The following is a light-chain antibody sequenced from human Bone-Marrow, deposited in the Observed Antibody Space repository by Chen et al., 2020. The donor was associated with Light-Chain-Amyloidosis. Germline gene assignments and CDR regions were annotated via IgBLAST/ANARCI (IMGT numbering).Light chain of an antibody. J-gene: IGLJ3*02. CDR2: DDS. V-gene: IGLV3-21*02. Sequence: SYVLTQPSSVSVAPGQTATIACGGNNIGSTSVHWYQQTPGQAPLLAVYDDSARPSGITERLSGSNSENTATLTISRVEAGDEADYYCQVWDRSSDRPVFGGGTKLTVL. CDR1: NIGSTS. CDR3: QVWDRSSDRPV.